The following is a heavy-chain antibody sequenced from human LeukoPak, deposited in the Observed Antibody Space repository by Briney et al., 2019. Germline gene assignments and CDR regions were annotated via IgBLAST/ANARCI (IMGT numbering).Heavy chain of an antibody. CDR1: GGSISISSHY. CDR2: IYYSGST. J-gene: IGHJ3*01. Sequence: PSETLSLTCTVSGGSISISSHYWGWIRQPPGKGLEWIGNIYYSGSTYYNPSLKSRVTISVGTSKNQFSLMMTSVTAADTAVYYCARHAVDVMATTRAFDLWGQGTMVTVSS. D-gene: IGHD5-12*01. CDR3: ARHAVDVMATTRAFDL. V-gene: IGHV4-39*01.